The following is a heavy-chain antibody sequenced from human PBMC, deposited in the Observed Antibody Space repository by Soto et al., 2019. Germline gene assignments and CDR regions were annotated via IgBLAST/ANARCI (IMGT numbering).Heavy chain of an antibody. CDR1: GYTFTGYY. CDR2: INPDSGGT. V-gene: IGHV1-2*04. Sequence: ASVKVSCKASGYTFTGYYMHWVRQAPGQGLEWMGWINPDSGGTNYAQKFQGWVTMTRDTSISTAYMELSRLRSDDTAVYYCARVGRSLAGMDVWGQGTTVTVSS. J-gene: IGHJ6*02. CDR3: ARVGRSLAGMDV.